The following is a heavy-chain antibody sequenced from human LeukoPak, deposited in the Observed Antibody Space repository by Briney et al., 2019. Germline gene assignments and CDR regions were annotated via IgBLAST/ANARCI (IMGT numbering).Heavy chain of an antibody. J-gene: IGHJ3*02. CDR3: ARNLVGVTSAFDI. D-gene: IGHD4-17*01. Sequence: GASVKVSCKASGGTFSSYAISWVRQAPGQGLEWMGGIIPIFGTANYAQKFQGRVTITADKSTSTAYMELSSPRSEDTAVYYCARNLVGVTSAFDIWGQGTMVTVSS. V-gene: IGHV1-69*06. CDR2: IIPIFGTA. CDR1: GGTFSSYA.